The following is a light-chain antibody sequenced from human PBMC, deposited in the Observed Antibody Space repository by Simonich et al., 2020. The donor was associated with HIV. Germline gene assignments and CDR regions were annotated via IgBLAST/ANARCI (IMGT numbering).Light chain of an antibody. CDR1: QSVSSR. CDR2: DAS. J-gene: IGKJ4*01. Sequence: EIVLTQSQATLSLSPGERATLSCRASQSVSSRLAWYQQKPGQAPRRLIYDASNRATGIPARFSGSGSGTDFTLTISSLEPEDFAVYYCQQRSNWLTVGGGTKVEIK. CDR3: QQRSNWLT. V-gene: IGKV3-11*01.